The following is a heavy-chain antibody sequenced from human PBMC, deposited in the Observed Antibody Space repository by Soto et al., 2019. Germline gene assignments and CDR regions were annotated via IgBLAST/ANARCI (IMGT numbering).Heavy chain of an antibody. D-gene: IGHD3-16*02. J-gene: IGHJ4*02. Sequence: ASVKVSCKASGYTFTGYYMHWVRQAPGQGLEWMGWINPNSGGTNYAQKFQGWVTMTRDTSISTAYMELSRLRSDDTAVYYCARALIGELSYIDYWGQGTLVTVSS. V-gene: IGHV1-2*04. CDR3: ARALIGELSYIDY. CDR2: INPNSGGT. CDR1: GYTFTGYY.